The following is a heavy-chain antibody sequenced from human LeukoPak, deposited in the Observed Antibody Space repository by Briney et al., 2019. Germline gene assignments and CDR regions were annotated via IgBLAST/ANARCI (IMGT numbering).Heavy chain of an antibody. CDR3: ARSNGLRYFDR. V-gene: IGHV3-48*03. J-gene: IGHJ4*02. CDR2: FGSTGTI. Sequence: GGSLRLSCVASGFTFSTYAMNWVRQAPGKGLEWVAYFGSTGTIHYADSMRGRFTISRDNAEMSLFLHMNSLRVDDTAVYYCARSNGLRYFDRWGQGTLVTVSS. CDR1: GFTFSTYA. D-gene: IGHD2-8*01.